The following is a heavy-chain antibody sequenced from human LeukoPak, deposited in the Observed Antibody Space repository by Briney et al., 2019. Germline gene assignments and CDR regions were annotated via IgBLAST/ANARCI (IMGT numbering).Heavy chain of an antibody. CDR1: ECTFSSYA. J-gene: IGHJ4*02. CDR3: ARGPPYCGGDCYYFDY. V-gene: IGHV3-23*01. CDR2: ISGGGGST. Sequence: PGGSLRLSCAASECTFSSYAMSWVRQAPGKGLEWVSDISGGGGSTYYADSVKGRFTISRDNYKNTLDLQMNSLRAEDTAVYYCARGPPYCGGDCYYFDYWGQGTLVTVSS. D-gene: IGHD2-21*02.